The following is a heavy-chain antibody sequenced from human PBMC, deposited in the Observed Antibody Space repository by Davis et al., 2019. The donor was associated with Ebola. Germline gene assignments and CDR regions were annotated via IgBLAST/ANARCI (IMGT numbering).Heavy chain of an antibody. Sequence: GESLKISCAASGFTFSSCGMHWVRQAPGKGLEWVAVISYDGSNKYYADSVKGRFTISRDNSKNTLYLQMNSLRAEDTAVYYCAKGDTAMVIGWGYMDVWGQGTTVTVSS. CDR3: AKGDTAMVIGWGYMDV. V-gene: IGHV3-30*18. D-gene: IGHD5-18*01. J-gene: IGHJ6*02. CDR2: ISYDGSNK. CDR1: GFTFSSCG.